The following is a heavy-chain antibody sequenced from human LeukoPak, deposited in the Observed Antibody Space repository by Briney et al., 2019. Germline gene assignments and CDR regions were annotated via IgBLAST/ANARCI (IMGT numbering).Heavy chain of an antibody. V-gene: IGHV3-23*01. J-gene: IGHJ6*02. CDR1: GFTFSSYA. CDR3: ARGIMYGMDV. D-gene: IGHD1-14*01. Sequence: GGSLRLSCAASGFTFSSYAMNWVRQAPGTRLEWVSSITGGGESTYHADSVKGRFTISRDNSKNTLYLQMNSLRAEDTAVYYCARGIMYGMDVWGQGTTVTVSS. CDR2: ITGGGEST.